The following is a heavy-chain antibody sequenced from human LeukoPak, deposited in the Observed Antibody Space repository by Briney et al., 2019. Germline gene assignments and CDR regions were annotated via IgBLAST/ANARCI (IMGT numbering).Heavy chain of an antibody. V-gene: IGHV4-4*07. J-gene: IGHJ4*02. D-gene: IGHD6-6*01. CDR3: ARDPQLGPFDY. Sequence: SETLSLTCTVSGGSISSYYWSWIRQPAGRGLEWIGRIYTSGRTNYNPSLKSRVTMSVDTSKKQFSLKLSSVTAADTAVYYCARDPQLGPFDYWGQGTLVTVSS. CDR1: GGSISSYY. CDR2: IYTSGRT.